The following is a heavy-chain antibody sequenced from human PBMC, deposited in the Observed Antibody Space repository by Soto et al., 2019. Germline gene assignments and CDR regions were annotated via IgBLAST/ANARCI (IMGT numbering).Heavy chain of an antibody. CDR1: GFTLSSYG. Sequence: QVQLVESGGGVVQPGRSLRLSCAASGFTLSSYGMHWVRQAPGKGLEWVAVIWYDGSNKYYADSVKGRFTISRDNSKNPLYLQMNSLRAEDTAVYYCARAPAYGSGSSAIDYWGQGTLVTVSS. CDR2: IWYDGSNK. D-gene: IGHD3-10*01. J-gene: IGHJ4*02. CDR3: ARAPAYGSGSSAIDY. V-gene: IGHV3-33*01.